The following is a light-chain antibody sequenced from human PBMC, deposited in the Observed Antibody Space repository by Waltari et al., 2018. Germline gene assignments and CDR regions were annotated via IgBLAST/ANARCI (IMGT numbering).Light chain of an antibody. CDR2: RND. V-gene: IGLV1-47*01. Sequence: TISCSGSSSNIGSNYVFWYQQFPGTAPRLLIYRNDQRPSGVPERFSGSKSVTSASLAINGLRSEDEADYYCAAWDGGLKVRLFGGGTKLTVL. CDR3: AAWDGGLKVRL. J-gene: IGLJ3*02. CDR1: SSNIGSNY.